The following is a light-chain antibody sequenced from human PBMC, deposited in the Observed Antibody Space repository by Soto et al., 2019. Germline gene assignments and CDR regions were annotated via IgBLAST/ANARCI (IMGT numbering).Light chain of an antibody. CDR1: QDIGQY. CDR3: LKYTKDAPGT. CDR2: YVS. V-gene: IGKV1-27*01. J-gene: IGKJ1*01. Sequence: DIQMTQSPSSLSASVGDRVTLTCRASQDIGQYLAWYQQRPGKVPKLLIYYVSNLQSGVPSRFSGSGSGTEFTLRISSLQPEDVATYYCLKYTKDAPGTFGQGTKVEI.